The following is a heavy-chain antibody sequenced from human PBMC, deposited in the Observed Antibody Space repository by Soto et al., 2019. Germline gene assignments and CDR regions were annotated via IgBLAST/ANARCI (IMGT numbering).Heavy chain of an antibody. Sequence: ASVKVSCKASGGTFSSYAISWVRQAPGQGLEWMGGIIPIFGTANYAQKFQGRVTITADKSTSTAYMELSSLRSGDTAVYYCARGGVIVAENYYFDYWGQGTLVTVSS. D-gene: IGHD5-12*01. J-gene: IGHJ4*02. CDR2: IIPIFGTA. V-gene: IGHV1-69*06. CDR1: GGTFSSYA. CDR3: ARGGVIVAENYYFDY.